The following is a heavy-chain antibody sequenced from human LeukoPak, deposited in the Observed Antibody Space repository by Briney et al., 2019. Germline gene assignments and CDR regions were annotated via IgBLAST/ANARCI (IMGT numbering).Heavy chain of an antibody. CDR3: ASFGISWGSAY. D-gene: IGHD2-21*01. CDR2: ISWNSGSI. V-gene: IGHV3-9*01. Sequence: GGSLRLSCAASGFTFDDYAMHWVRQAPGKGLEWVSGISWNSGSIGYADSVKGRFTISRDNAKNSLYLQMNSLRAEDTALYYCASFGISWGSAYWGQGTLVTVSS. CDR1: GFTFDDYA. J-gene: IGHJ4*02.